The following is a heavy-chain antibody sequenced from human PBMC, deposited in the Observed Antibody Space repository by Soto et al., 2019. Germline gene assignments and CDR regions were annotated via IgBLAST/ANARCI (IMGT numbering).Heavy chain of an antibody. CDR3: ARVHYDILTGYPNFDY. J-gene: IGHJ4*02. Sequence: QVQLVQSGAEVKKPGASVKVSCKASGYTFTGYYMHWVRQAPGQGLEWMGWINPTSGGTNYAQNVQGWVTMTRDTSIITAYMELSRLRSDDTAVYYCARVHYDILTGYPNFDYWGQGTLVTVSS. D-gene: IGHD3-9*01. V-gene: IGHV1-2*04. CDR1: GYTFTGYY. CDR2: INPTSGGT.